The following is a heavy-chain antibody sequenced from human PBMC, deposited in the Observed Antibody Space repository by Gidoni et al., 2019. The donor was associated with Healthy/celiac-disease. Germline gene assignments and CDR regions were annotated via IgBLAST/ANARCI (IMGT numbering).Heavy chain of an antibody. D-gene: IGHD6-19*01. V-gene: IGHV3-23*01. J-gene: IGHJ4*02. CDR2: IRGSGGST. CDR1: GFTFSSYA. CDR3: AKDGGIAVAGTGGWYFDY. Sequence: EVQLLESGGGLVQPGGSLRLSCAASGFTFSSYAMSWVRQAPGKGLEWGAAIRGSGGSTYYADSVKGRFTISRDNSKNTRYLQMNSLRAEDTAVYYCAKDGGIAVAGTGGWYFDYWGQGTLVTVSS.